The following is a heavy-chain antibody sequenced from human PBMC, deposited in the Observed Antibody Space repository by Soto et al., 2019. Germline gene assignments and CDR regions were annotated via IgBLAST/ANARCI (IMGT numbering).Heavy chain of an antibody. Sequence: ESLKISCKGSGYSFTSYWIGWVRQMPGKGLEWMGIIYPGDSDTRYSPSFQGQVTISADKSISTAYLQWSSLKASDTAMYYCAAVPRYCTNGVCFPSFYGMDVWGQGTTVTVSS. CDR2: IYPGDSDT. V-gene: IGHV5-51*01. J-gene: IGHJ6*02. CDR3: AAVPRYCTNGVCFPSFYGMDV. D-gene: IGHD2-8*01. CDR1: GYSFTSYW.